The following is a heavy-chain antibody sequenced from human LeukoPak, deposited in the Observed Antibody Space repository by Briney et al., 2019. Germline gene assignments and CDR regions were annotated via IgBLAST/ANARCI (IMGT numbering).Heavy chain of an antibody. CDR1: GFTFSSYA. V-gene: IGHV3-23*01. Sequence: GGSLRLSCAASGFTFSSYAMSWVRQASGKGLEWVSGISGGGDNTYYADSVKGRFTISRDTSKNMVYLEMNSLRAEDTAVYYCAKVGPGAARDYWGQGTLVTVSS. CDR2: ISGGGDNT. CDR3: AKVGPGAARDY. D-gene: IGHD2-15*01. J-gene: IGHJ4*02.